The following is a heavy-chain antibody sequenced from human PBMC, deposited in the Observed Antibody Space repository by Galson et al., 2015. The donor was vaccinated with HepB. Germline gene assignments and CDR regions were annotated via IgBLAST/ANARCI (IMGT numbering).Heavy chain of an antibody. J-gene: IGHJ6*02. V-gene: IGHV3-30-3*01. Sequence: SLRLPCAASGFTFSSYAMHWVRQAPGKGLEWVAVISYDGSNKYYADSVKGRFTISRDNSKNTLYLQMNSLRAEDTAVYYCARDSPNCGGDCYSGYYYYYYGMDVWGQGTTVTVSS. CDR2: ISYDGSNK. D-gene: IGHD2-21*02. CDR3: ARDSPNCGGDCYSGYYYYYYGMDV. CDR1: GFTFSSYA.